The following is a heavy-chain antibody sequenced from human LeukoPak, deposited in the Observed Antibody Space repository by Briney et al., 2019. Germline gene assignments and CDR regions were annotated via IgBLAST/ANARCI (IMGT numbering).Heavy chain of an antibody. CDR3: ASEPPYGGKGPIDY. D-gene: IGHD4-23*01. CDR1: GGSISSSTYY. CDR2: INHSGST. Sequence: SETLSLTCTVAGGSISSSTYYWGCIRQPPGKGLEWIGEINHSGSTNYNPSLKSRVTISVDTSKNQFSLKLSSVTAADTAVYDCASEPPYGGKGPIDYWGQGTLVTVSS. V-gene: IGHV4-39*07. J-gene: IGHJ4*02.